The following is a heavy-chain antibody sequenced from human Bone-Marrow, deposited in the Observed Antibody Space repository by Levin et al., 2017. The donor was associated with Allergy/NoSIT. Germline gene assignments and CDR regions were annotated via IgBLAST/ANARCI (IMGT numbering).Heavy chain of an antibody. V-gene: IGHV1-8*02. CDR2: VNPGSGST. Sequence: PRASVKVSCKASGYTFGSYEINWVRQATGQGLEWMGWVNPGSGSTEYAQKFQGRVTLTGNTSINTAYMELSGLRYDDTAVYYCARFQDIRRRFHYYYGMDVWGQGTTVTVSS. CDR1: GYTFGSYE. CDR3: ARFQDIRRRFHYYYGMDV. J-gene: IGHJ6*02.